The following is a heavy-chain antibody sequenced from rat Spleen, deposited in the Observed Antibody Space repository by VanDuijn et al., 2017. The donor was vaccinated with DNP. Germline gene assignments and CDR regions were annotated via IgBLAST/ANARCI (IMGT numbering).Heavy chain of an antibody. CDR2: ISYAGGST. Sequence: EVQLVESGGGLVQPGRSLKLSCVASGFTFSDYYMAWVRQAPTQGLEVVADISYAGGSTYYGDSVKGRFTISRDNAKSTLYLQMNSLRSEDMATYFCARWEGYYFDYWGQGVMVTVSS. D-gene: IGHD5-1*01. J-gene: IGHJ2*01. CDR3: ARWEGYYFDY. CDR1: GFTFSDYY. V-gene: IGHV5-22*01.